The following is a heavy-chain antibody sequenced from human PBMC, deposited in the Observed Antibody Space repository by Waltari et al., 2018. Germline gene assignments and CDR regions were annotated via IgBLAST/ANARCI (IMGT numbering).Heavy chain of an antibody. D-gene: IGHD1-26*01. CDR3: ARGGSYGVGAGNWFDP. V-gene: IGHV1-46*01. CDR2: INPSGGST. J-gene: IGHJ5*02. CDR1: GYTFTSYY. Sequence: QVQLVQSGAEVKKPGASVKVSCKASGYTFTSYYMHWVRQAPGQGLEWMGIINPSGGSTSYAQKFQGRVTMTRDTSTSTVYMELSSLRSEDTAVYYCARGGSYGVGAGNWFDPWGQGTLVTVSS.